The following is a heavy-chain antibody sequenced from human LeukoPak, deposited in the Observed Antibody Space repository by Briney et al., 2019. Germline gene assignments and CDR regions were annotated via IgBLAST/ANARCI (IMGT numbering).Heavy chain of an antibody. CDR2: ISGSGGST. J-gene: IGHJ6*03. CDR3: AKSSIALRPYYMDV. CDR1: GFTFRSYA. Sequence: GGSLRLSCAASGFTFRSYAMNWVRQAPGKGLEWVSAISGSGGSTPYADSVKGRFTISRDNFKNTLYLQMNSLRAEDTALYYCAKSSIALRPYYMDVWGKGTTVTVSS. D-gene: IGHD6-6*01. V-gene: IGHV3-23*01.